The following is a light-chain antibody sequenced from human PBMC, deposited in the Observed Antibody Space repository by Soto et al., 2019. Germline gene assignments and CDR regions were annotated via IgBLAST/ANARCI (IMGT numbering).Light chain of an antibody. CDR1: QSLLHSNGYNY. CDR3: MQALQIPPT. V-gene: IGKV2-28*01. J-gene: IGKJ5*01. CDR2: LGS. Sequence: DIVMTQSPLSLPVTPGEPASISCRSSQSLLHSNGYNYLDWYLQKPGQSPQLLIYLGSDRASGVPDRFSGSGSGTDFTLKISRVEAEDVGVYYCMQALQIPPTFGQGTRLEIK.